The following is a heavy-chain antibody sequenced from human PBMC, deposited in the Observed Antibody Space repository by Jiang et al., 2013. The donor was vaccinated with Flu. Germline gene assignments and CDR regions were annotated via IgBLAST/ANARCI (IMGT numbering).Heavy chain of an antibody. Sequence: GAEVKKPGASVKVSCKASGYTFTSYAMHWVRQAPGQRLEWMGWINAGNGNTKYSQRFQGRVTITRDTSASTAYMELSSLRSEDTAVYYCARDGRTDLDYFDYWGQGTLVTVSS. J-gene: IGHJ4*02. V-gene: IGHV1-3*01. CDR2: INAGNGNT. CDR1: GYTFTSYA. CDR3: ARDGRTDLDYFDY.